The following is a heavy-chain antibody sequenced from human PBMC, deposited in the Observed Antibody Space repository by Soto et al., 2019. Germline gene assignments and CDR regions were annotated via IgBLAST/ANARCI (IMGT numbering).Heavy chain of an antibody. CDR1: GFTFSNYA. CDR2: ISGSGGGT. J-gene: IGHJ5*02. CDR3: AKDLITIFGVVDKWFDP. V-gene: IGHV3-23*01. D-gene: IGHD3-3*01. Sequence: EVQLLESGGGLVRPGGSLRLSCAASGFTFSNYAMSWVRQAPGKGLEWVSAISGSGGGTYYADSVKGRFTTSRDNSTKTLYLQMYSLRAEDTAVYYCAKDLITIFGVVDKWFDPGGQGTLVTVSS.